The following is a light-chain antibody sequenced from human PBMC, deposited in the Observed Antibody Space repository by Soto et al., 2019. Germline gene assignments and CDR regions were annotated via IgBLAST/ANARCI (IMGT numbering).Light chain of an antibody. J-gene: IGKJ1*01. CDR1: QSVLYSSNNKNY. CDR3: QQYYDAPQN. Sequence: DIVMTQSPDSLAVSLGERATINCKSSQSVLYSSNNKNYLAWYQQKPGQPPKLLIYWGSTRESGVPDRFSGSGSGTDFPHTISSLQAEAVAVYYCQQYYDAPQNFGQGTKVEIK. V-gene: IGKV4-1*01. CDR2: WGS.